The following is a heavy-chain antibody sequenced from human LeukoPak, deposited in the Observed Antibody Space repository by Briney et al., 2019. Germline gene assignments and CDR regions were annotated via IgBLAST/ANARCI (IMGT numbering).Heavy chain of an antibody. Sequence: GSLRLSCAASGFSVSSNFMSWVRQPPGKGLEWIGNIYYSGSTYYNPSLKSRVTISVDTSKNQFSLKLSSVTAADTTVYYCARAHRLYAFDIWGQGTMVTVSS. J-gene: IGHJ3*02. CDR2: IYYSGST. V-gene: IGHV4-39*01. D-gene: IGHD2-8*01. CDR1: GFSVSSNF. CDR3: ARAHRLYAFDI.